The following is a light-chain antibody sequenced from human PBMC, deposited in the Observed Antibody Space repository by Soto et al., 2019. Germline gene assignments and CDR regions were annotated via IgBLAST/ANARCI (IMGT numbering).Light chain of an antibody. CDR3: QQSYSTPSIT. CDR1: QNISNY. J-gene: IGKJ5*01. CDR2: AAS. Sequence: DIQMTQSPSSLSASVGDRVTITCRASQNISNYLNWYQHRPGKAPNHLIYAASNLQSGVPSKFSDSGSGTDFALTISSLQPEDFATYYCQQSYSTPSITFGQGTRLEIK. V-gene: IGKV1-39*01.